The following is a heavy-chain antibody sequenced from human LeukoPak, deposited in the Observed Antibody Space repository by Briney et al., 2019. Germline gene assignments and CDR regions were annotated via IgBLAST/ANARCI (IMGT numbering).Heavy chain of an antibody. D-gene: IGHD2-15*01. CDR3: ARDTSGYYDY. J-gene: IGHJ4*02. Sequence: GGSLRLSCVASGFIFSTYYMTWVRQAPGKGLEWVSVIYNSGSTYYADSVKGRFTISRDNSKNTLYLQVNSVRAEDTAVYYCARDTSGYYDYWGQGALVTVSS. CDR1: GFIFSTYY. V-gene: IGHV3-53*01. CDR2: IYNSGST.